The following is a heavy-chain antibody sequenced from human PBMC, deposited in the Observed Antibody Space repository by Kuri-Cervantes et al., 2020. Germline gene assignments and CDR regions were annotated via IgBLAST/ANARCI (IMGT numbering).Heavy chain of an antibody. CDR1: GFTFSAHY. J-gene: IGHJ1*01. V-gene: IGHV3-11*01. Sequence: GGSLRPSGVASGFTFSAHYMSWIRQAPGKGLEWVAYISVSGGDINYADSVKGRFTISRDNAKNSLYLQMNSLRAEDTAVYYCAKDQVVYFWGQGTLVTVSS. CDR2: ISVSGGDI. CDR3: AKDQVVYF. D-gene: IGHD2-15*01.